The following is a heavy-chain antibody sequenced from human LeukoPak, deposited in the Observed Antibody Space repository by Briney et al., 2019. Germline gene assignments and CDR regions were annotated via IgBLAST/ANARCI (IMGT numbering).Heavy chain of an antibody. CDR2: INPNSGGT. V-gene: IGHV1-2*02. CDR1: GHTFTGYY. D-gene: IGHD4-17*01. J-gene: IGHJ4*02. Sequence: ASVKVSCKASGHTFTGYYMHLVRQAPGQGLEWMGWINPNSGGTNYAQKFQGRVTMTRDTSISTAYMERSRLRSDDTAVYYCGREDYGDFYYFDYWGQGTLVTVSS. CDR3: GREDYGDFYYFDY.